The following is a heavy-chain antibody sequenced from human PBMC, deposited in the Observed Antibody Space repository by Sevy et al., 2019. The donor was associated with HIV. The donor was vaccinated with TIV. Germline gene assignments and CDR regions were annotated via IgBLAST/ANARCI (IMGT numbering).Heavy chain of an antibody. CDR1: GYIFTGYY. J-gene: IGHJ5*02. V-gene: IGHV1-2*02. CDR3: ARDYYGSGSYYHVNWFDP. D-gene: IGHD3-10*01. CDR2: INPNSGGT. Sequence: ASVKVSCKASGYIFTGYYMHWVRQAAGQGLEWMGWINPNSGGTNYEQKFQGRVTMTRETSISTAYMELSRLRLNDTAMYYCARDYYGSGSYYHVNWFDPWGQGTLVTVSS.